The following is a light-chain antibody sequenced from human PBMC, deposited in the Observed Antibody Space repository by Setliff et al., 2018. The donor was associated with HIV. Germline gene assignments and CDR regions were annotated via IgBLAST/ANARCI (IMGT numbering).Light chain of an antibody. Sequence: QSVLAQPASVSGSPGQSITISCTGTSNDVGGCNYVCWYQQHPGKAPKLMIYEVTNRPSGVSYRFSGSKSGNTASLTISGLQAEDEADYYCSSFGSSNTHVFGTGTKVTVL. CDR3: SSFGSSNTHV. CDR1: SNDVGGCNY. J-gene: IGLJ1*01. V-gene: IGLV2-14*01. CDR2: EVT.